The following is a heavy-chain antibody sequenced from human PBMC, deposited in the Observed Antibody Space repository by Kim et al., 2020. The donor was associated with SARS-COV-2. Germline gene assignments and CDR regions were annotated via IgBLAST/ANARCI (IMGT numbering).Heavy chain of an antibody. V-gene: IGHV4-59*01. Sequence: SETLSLTCTVSGGSISSYYWSWIRQPPGKGLEWIGYIYYSGSTNYNPSLKSRVTISVDTSKNQFSLKLSSVTAADTAVYYCARGHILLPDRGRWFDPWGQGTLVTVSS. CDR3: ARGHILLPDRGRWFDP. J-gene: IGHJ5*02. CDR2: IYYSGST. CDR1: GGSISSYY. D-gene: IGHD3-22*01.